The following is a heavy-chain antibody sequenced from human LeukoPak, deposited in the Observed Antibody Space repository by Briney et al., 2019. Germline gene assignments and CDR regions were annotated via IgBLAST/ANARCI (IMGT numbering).Heavy chain of an antibody. CDR2: IYYSGST. J-gene: IGHJ4*02. Sequence: SETLSLTCTVSGGSISSYYWSWIRQPPGKGLEWIGYIYYSGSTSYNPSLKSRVTISVDTPNNQFSLKLSSVTAADTAVYYCARDTSGYRRGSFDYWGQGTLVTVSS. V-gene: IGHV4-59*01. CDR1: GGSISSYY. CDR3: ARDTSGYRRGSFDY. D-gene: IGHD3-22*01.